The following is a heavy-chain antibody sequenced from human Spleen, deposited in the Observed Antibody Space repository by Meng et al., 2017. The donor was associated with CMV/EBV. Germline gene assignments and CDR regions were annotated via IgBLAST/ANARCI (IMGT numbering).Heavy chain of an antibody. CDR1: GFTFSTYG. J-gene: IGHJ6*01. Sequence: GGSLRLSCAASGFTFSTYGMHWVRQAPGKGLEWVAFIRYDGSNIYYADSVRGRFTISRDNSKNTLYLQMNSLRAEDTAVYYCAKERAGGVVTAQYGMDVWGQGTTVTVSS. CDR3: AKERAGGVVTAQYGMDV. D-gene: IGHD3-3*01. V-gene: IGHV3-30*02. CDR2: IRYDGSNI.